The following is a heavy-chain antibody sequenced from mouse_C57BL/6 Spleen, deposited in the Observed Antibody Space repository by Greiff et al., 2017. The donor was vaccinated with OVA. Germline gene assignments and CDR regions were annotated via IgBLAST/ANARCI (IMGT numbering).Heavy chain of an antibody. CDR3: ARLPAQAVYYFDY. D-gene: IGHD3-2*02. CDR1: GYTFTSYW. V-gene: IGHV1-55*01. CDR2: IYPGSGST. J-gene: IGHJ2*01. Sequence: VQLQESGAELVKPGASVKMSCKASGYTFTSYWITWVKQRPGQGLEWIGDIYPGSGSTNYNEKFKSKATLTVDTSSSTAYMQLSSLTSEDSAVYYCARLPAQAVYYFDYWGQGTTLTVSS.